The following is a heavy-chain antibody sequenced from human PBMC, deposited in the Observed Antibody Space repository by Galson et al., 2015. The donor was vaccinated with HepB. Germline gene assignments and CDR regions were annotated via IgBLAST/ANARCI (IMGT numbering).Heavy chain of an antibody. Sequence: SLRLSCAASGFTFDDYAMHWVRQAPGKGLEWVSSISWNSGSMVYADSVKGRFTISRDNAKNSLYLQMNSLRPEDTALYFCAKGTYSTSWSHYFDYWGQGALVTVSS. V-gene: IGHV3-9*01. CDR1: GFTFDDYA. CDR3: AKGTYSTSWSHYFDY. D-gene: IGHD6-13*01. J-gene: IGHJ4*02. CDR2: ISWNSGSM.